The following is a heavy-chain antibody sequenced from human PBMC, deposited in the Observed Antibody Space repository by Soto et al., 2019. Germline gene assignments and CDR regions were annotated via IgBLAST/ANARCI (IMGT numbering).Heavy chain of an antibody. CDR2: ISAYNGST. Sequence: GASVKVSCKASGYTFTSYGISWVRQAPGQGLEWMGWISAYNGSTNYAQKLQGRVTMTTDTSTSTAYMELRSLRSDDTAVYYCARDLIIGGYYYDSSGYPTGYWGQGTLVTVSS. D-gene: IGHD3-22*01. V-gene: IGHV1-18*01. CDR3: ARDLIIGGYYYDSSGYPTGY. J-gene: IGHJ4*02. CDR1: GYTFTSYG.